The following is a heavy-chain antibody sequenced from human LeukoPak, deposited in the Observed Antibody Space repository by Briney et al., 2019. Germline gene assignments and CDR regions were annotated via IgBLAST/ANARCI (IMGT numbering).Heavy chain of an antibody. J-gene: IGHJ5*02. V-gene: IGHV4-4*07. Sequence: SETLSLTCTVSGGSISSYYWSWIRQPPGKGLEWIGRIYTSGSTNYNPSLKSRVTMSVDTSKNQFSLKLSSVTAADTAVYYCAREKGPKLLWFGEPSYWFDPWGQGTLVTVSS. CDR2: IYTSGST. D-gene: IGHD3-10*01. CDR1: GGSISSYY. CDR3: AREKGPKLLWFGEPSYWFDP.